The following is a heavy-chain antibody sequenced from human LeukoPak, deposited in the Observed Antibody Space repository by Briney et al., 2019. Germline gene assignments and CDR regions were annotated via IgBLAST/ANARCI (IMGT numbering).Heavy chain of an antibody. D-gene: IGHD3-10*01. CDR2: ISGSGGST. V-gene: IGHV3-23*01. J-gene: IGHJ4*02. Sequence: GGSLRLSCAASGFTFSTYAMSWVRQAPGKGLKWFSAISGSGGSTYYADSVKGRFTISRDNSKNTLYLQMNSLRAEDTAVYYCAKAIMVRGGKYYFDYWGQGTLVTVSS. CDR1: GFTFSTYA. CDR3: AKAIMVRGGKYYFDY.